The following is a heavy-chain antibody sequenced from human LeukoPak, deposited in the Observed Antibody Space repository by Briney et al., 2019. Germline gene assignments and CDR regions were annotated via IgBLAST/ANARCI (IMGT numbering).Heavy chain of an antibody. V-gene: IGHV4-34*01. CDR2: INHSGST. CDR1: GGAFSGYY. J-gene: IGHJ4*02. D-gene: IGHD3-22*01. Sequence: SETLSLTCAVYGGAFSGYYWSWIRQPPGKGLEWIGEINHSGSTNYNPSLKSRVTISVDTSTNQFSLTLSSVPPPATALYYCARHTYRYYYDSSGYWEPVYWGQGTLVTVSS. CDR3: ARHTYRYYYDSSGYWEPVY.